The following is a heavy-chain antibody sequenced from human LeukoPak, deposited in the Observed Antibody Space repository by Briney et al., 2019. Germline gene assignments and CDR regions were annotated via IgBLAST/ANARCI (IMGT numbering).Heavy chain of an antibody. CDR1: GGSISSYY. J-gene: IGHJ1*01. Sequence: SETLSLTCTVSGGSISSYYWSWIRQPPGKGLEWIGYIYYSGSTNYNPSLKSRVTISVDTSKNQFSLKLSSVTAADTAVYYCARDSTTGYFQHWGQGTLVSVSS. CDR2: IYYSGST. CDR3: ARDSTTGYFQH. V-gene: IGHV4-59*01. D-gene: IGHD2-8*02.